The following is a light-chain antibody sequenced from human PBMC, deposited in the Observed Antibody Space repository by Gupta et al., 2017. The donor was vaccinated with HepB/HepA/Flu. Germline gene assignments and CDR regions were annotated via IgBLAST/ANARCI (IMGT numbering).Light chain of an antibody. J-gene: IGKJ1*01. Sequence: DIQMTQSPSSLSASVGDRVTITCRASQSISSYLNWYQQKPGKAPKLLIYAASSLQSGVPSRFSGSGSGTDFTLTISSLQPEDFATYYCQQRVSTPQTFGQGTKVEIK. CDR3: QQRVSTPQT. V-gene: IGKV1-39*01. CDR2: AAS. CDR1: QSISSY.